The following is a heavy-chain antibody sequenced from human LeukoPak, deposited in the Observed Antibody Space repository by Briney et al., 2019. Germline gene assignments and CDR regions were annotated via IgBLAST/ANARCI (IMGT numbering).Heavy chain of an antibody. CDR1: GYTFTSYG. V-gene: IGHV1-18*01. CDR3: ATGYCSSTNCRIDY. J-gene: IGHJ4*02. D-gene: IGHD2-2*03. Sequence: ASVKVXXKGSGYTFTSYGISXXRQAPGQGLXXVGWIRVYNGDTKYAQKLQARVTMTKDTSTSTDYMELRRQRSEEKAVYYCATGYCSSTNCRIDYWGQGTLVSVSS. CDR2: IRVYNGDT.